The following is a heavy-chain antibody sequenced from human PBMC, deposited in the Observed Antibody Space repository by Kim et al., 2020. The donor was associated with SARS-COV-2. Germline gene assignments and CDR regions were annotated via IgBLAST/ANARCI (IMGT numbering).Heavy chain of an antibody. V-gene: IGHV4-39*06. Sequence: PSRKRRVTISVDTSKNQFTLKLSSVTAANTAVYYCARDPYCSSTSCYFDYWCQGTLVTVSS. CDR3: ARDPYCSSTSCYFDY. D-gene: IGHD2-2*01. J-gene: IGHJ4*02.